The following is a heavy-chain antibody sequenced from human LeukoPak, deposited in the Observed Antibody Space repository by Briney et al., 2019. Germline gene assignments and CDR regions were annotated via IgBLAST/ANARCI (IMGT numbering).Heavy chain of an antibody. CDR1: GFPFSNYW. CDR3: VRDGGVSGYDLLDY. J-gene: IGHJ4*02. D-gene: IGHD5-12*01. V-gene: IGHV3-7*01. CDR2: INQDGSKE. Sequence: GGSLRLSCAASGFPFSNYWMTWVRQAPGKGLEWVAHINQDGSKEYYMDSVKARFTISRDNAKNSLSLQMNSLRAEDTAVYYCVRDGGVSGYDLLDYWGQGTLVTVSS.